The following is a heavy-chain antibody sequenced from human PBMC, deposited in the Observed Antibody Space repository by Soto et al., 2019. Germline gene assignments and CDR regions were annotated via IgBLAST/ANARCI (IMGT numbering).Heavy chain of an antibody. CDR2: INPSGGST. J-gene: IGHJ6*02. V-gene: IGHV1-46*01. Sequence: ASVKVSCKASGYTFTSYYMHWVRQAPGQGLEWMGIINPSGGSTSYAQKFQGRVTMTRDTSTSTVYMELSSLRSEDTAVYYCASSHLNFDWLLQTDYGMDVWGQGITVTVSS. CDR3: ASSHLNFDWLLQTDYGMDV. D-gene: IGHD3-9*01. CDR1: GYTFTSYY.